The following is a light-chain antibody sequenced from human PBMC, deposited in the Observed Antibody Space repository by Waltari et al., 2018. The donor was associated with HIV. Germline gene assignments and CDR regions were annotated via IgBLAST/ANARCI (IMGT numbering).Light chain of an antibody. CDR1: QNIDSN. CDR3: HQRSGLLFT. CDR2: DAS. J-gene: IGKJ3*01. V-gene: IGKV6-21*01. Sequence: EIVLTQSPDFQSVTPKEKVTITCRASQNIDSNLHWFQQKPNQPPKLLIKDASQSFSSVPSRFSGSGSGTNFTLTIKSLEVEDAATYFCHQRSGLLFTFGPGTKLDIK.